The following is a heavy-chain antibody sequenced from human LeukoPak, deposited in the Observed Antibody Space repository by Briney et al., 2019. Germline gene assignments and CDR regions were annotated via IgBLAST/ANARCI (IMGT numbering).Heavy chain of an antibody. V-gene: IGHV5-51*01. D-gene: IGHD3-22*01. CDR3: ARLPKFDSSGPYSRTFDY. CDR1: GYTFSSYW. J-gene: IGHJ4*02. CDR2: IYPVDSDT. Sequence: GESLKISCKGSGYTFSSYWIGWVRQMPGKGLEWMGIIYPVDSDTRYSPSFQGQVTISADKSISTAYLQWSSLEASDTAMYFCARLPKFDSSGPYSRTFDYWGQGTLVTVTP.